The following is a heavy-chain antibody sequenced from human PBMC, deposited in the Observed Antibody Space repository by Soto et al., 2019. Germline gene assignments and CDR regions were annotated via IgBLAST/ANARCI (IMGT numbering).Heavy chain of an antibody. J-gene: IGHJ4*02. D-gene: IGHD6-19*01. CDR1: GFPFSIYS. CDR2: ISSSSSTI. V-gene: IGHV3-48*02. Sequence: PEGSLKLSCAASGFPFSIYSMNWVRHAPGKGLEWVSYISSSSSTIYYADSVKGRFTISRDNAKNSLYLQMNSLRDEDTAVYYCARDHRVAGTGGDYWGQGALVIVS. CDR3: ARDHRVAGTGGDY.